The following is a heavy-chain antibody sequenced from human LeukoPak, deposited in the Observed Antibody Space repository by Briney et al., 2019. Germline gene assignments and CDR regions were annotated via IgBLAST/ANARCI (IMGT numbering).Heavy chain of an antibody. CDR1: GFTVSSNY. Sequence: GGSLRLSCAASGFTVSSNYMSWVRQAPGKGLEWVSVIYSGGSTYYADSVKGRFTISRDNSKNTLYLQMNSLRAEDTAVYYCARELITMVRGVFKGHYYGMDVWGQGTTVTVSS. V-gene: IGHV3-53*01. J-gene: IGHJ6*02. CDR3: ARELITMVRGVFKGHYYGMDV. D-gene: IGHD3-10*01. CDR2: IYSGGST.